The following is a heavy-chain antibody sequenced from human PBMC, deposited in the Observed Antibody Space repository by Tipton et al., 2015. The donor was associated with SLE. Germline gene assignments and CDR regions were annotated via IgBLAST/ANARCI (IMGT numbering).Heavy chain of an antibody. J-gene: IGHJ4*02. CDR1: GGSINSNY. Sequence: TLSLTCTVSGGSINSNYWSWIRQPPGEGLEWIGYIFFGGSTNYNPSLKSRVTISADTSNNQFSLKLSSVTAADTAVYYCARVPHVVDYFDSWGQGTLVTVSS. V-gene: IGHV4-59*01. CDR3: ARVPHVVDYFDS. CDR2: IFFGGST. D-gene: IGHD2-21*01.